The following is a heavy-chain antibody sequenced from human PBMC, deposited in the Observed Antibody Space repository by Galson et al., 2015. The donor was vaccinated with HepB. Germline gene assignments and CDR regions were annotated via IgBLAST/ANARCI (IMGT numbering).Heavy chain of an antibody. CDR2: ISDNGGGT. D-gene: IGHD6-19*01. CDR3: AKHTGIGGGWFFDY. CDR1: GFTFNNYA. V-gene: IGHV3-23*01. J-gene: IGHJ4*02. Sequence: SLRLSCAASGFTFNNYAMTWVRQAPGKGLEWVSAISDNGGGTFYADSVKGRFTISRDNSKNTLYLQMISLRAEDTAVYYCAKHTGIGGGWFFDYWGQGTLVTVSS.